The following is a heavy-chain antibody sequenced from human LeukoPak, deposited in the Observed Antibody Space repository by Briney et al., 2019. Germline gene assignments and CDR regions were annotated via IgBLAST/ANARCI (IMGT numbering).Heavy chain of an antibody. J-gene: IGHJ4*02. CDR2: IYRDGSSY. V-gene: IGHV3-74*03. D-gene: IGHD1-26*01. Sequence: GGSLRLSCAASGFTFSSYWMHWVRQAPWKGMVWVSRIYRDGSSYTADSVMGRFTISRDNAKDTLYLQMNSLRVEDTAVYYCARGGGIYGLWDYWGQGTLVTVSS. CDR1: GFTFSSYW. CDR3: ARGGGIYGLWDY.